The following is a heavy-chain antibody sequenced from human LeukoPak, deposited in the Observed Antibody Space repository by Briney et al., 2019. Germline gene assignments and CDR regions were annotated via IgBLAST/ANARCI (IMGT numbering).Heavy chain of an antibody. CDR1: GGSISSYY. CDR2: IYTSGST. D-gene: IGHD3-9*01. J-gene: IGHJ4*02. CDR3: ARETSYYDILTGYYHGPYDY. Sequence: SETLSLTCTVSGGSISSYYWSWIRQPAGKGLEWIGRIYTSGSTNYNPSLKSRVTMSVDTSKNQFSLKLSSVTAADTAVYYCARETSYYDILTGYYHGPYDYWGQGTLVTVSS. V-gene: IGHV4-4*07.